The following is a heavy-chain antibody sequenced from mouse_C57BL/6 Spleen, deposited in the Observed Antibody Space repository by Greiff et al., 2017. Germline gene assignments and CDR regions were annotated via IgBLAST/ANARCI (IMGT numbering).Heavy chain of an antibody. J-gene: IGHJ3*01. CDR1: GYTFTSYW. Sequence: QVQLQQPGAELVKPGASVKLSCKASGYTFTSYWMQWVKQRPGQGLEWIGEIDPSDSYTNYNQKFKGKATLTVDTSSSTAYMQLSSLTSADSAVYYCARFDYGSSSWFAYWGQGTLVTVSA. CDR2: IDPSDSYT. D-gene: IGHD1-1*01. V-gene: IGHV1-50*01. CDR3: ARFDYGSSSWFAY.